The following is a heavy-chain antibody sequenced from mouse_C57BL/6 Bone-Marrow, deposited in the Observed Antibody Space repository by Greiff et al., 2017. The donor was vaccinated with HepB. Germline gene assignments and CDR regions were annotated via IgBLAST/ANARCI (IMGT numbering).Heavy chain of an antibody. V-gene: IGHV1-47*01. J-gene: IGHJ1*03. D-gene: IGHD1-1*01. CDR3: ARGDYYGSSGYFDV. CDR1: GYTFTTYP. Sequence: QVHVKQSGAELVKPGASVKMSCKASGYTFTTYPIEWMKQNHGKSLEWIGNFHPYNDDTKYNEKFKGKATLTVEKSSSTVYLELSRLTSDDSAVYYCARGDYYGSSGYFDVWGTGTTVTVSS. CDR2: FHPYNDDT.